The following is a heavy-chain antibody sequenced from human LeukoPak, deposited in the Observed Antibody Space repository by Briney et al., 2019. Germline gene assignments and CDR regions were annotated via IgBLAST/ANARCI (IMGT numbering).Heavy chain of an antibody. CDR2: IYYSGST. D-gene: IGHD3-22*01. J-gene: IGHJ5*02. V-gene: IGHV4-59*12. CDR3: ASTLGYYRS. Sequence: PGGSLRLSCAASGFTFSSYEMNWVRQPPGKGLEWIGYIYYSGSTYYNPSLKSRVTISVDTSKNQFSLKLSSVTAADTAVYYCASTLGYYRSWGQGTLVTVSS. CDR1: GFTFSSYE.